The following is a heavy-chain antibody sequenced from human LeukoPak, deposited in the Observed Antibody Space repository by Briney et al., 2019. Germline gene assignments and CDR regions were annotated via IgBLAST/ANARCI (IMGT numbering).Heavy chain of an antibody. V-gene: IGHV3-30*18. CDR2: ISYDGNYR. CDR3: AKDRGGYTYYPFLSYFFGY. CDR1: GFTFSAYG. J-gene: IGHJ4*02. D-gene: IGHD5-12*01. Sequence: GKSLRLSCAASGFTFSAYGIHWVRQAPGKGLEWVAVISYDGNYRNYADSVKGRFTISRDNSKNTLYLQMNSLRAEDTAVYYCAKDRGGYTYYPFLSYFFGYWGQGTLVTVSS.